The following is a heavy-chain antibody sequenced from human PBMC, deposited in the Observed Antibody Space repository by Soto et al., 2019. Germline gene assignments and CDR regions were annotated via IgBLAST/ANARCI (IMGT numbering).Heavy chain of an antibody. Sequence: GGSLRLSCTASGFTFSNYAMTWVRQAPGKGLEWVSAISTGGDNTYYADSLEGRLTISRDNSKNTLYLQMSSLRAEDTAVYYCAKKIYHRFDPWGQGTLVTVSS. CDR2: ISTGGDNT. J-gene: IGHJ5*02. V-gene: IGHV3-23*01. CDR1: GFTFSNYA. CDR3: AKKIYHRFDP. D-gene: IGHD5-12*01.